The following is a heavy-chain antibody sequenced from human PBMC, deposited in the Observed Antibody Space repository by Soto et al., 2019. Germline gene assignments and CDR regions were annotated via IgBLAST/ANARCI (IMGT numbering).Heavy chain of an antibody. V-gene: IGHV1-46*01. J-gene: IGHJ4*02. CDR2: INPSGGST. D-gene: IGHD3-10*01. CDR3: ARDPVIYYGSGSVFDY. Sequence: ASVKVSCKASGYTFTNYCMHWVRQAPGQGLEWMGIINPSGGSTSYAQEFQGRVTMTRDTSASTAYMELSSLRSEDTAVYYCARDPVIYYGSGSVFDYWGQGTLVTVSS. CDR1: GYTFTNYC.